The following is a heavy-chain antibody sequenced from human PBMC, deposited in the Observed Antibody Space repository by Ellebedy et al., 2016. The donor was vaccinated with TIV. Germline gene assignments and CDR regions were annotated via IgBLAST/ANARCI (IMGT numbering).Heavy chain of an antibody. CDR1: GFTFSSYG. J-gene: IGHJ3*02. CDR3: AKLVWSYSDAFDI. Sequence: GESLKISXAASGFTFSSYGMHWVRQAPGKGLEWVAVISYDGSNKYYADSVKGRFTISRDNSKNTLYLQMNSLRAEDTAVYYCAKLVWSYSDAFDIWGQGTMVTVSS. D-gene: IGHD3-16*01. CDR2: ISYDGSNK. V-gene: IGHV3-30*18.